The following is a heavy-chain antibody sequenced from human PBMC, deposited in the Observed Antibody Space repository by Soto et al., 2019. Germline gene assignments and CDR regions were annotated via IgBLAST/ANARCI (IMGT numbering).Heavy chain of an antibody. J-gene: IGHJ4*02. CDR2: IIPILGIA. V-gene: IGHV1-69*08. CDR1: GGTFSSYS. D-gene: IGHD4-4*01. Sequence: QVQLVQSGAEVKKPGSSVKVSCKASGGTFSSYSFTWGRQAPGQGLEWMGRIIPILGIANYAQNFQGRVTINADKSTSTAYMELSSLRSEDTAVYYCATDKDSTYDYWGQGTLVTVSS. CDR3: ATDKDSTYDY.